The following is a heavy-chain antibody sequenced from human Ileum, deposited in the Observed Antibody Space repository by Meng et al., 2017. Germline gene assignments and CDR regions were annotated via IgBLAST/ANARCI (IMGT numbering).Heavy chain of an antibody. CDR3: ASDPNWSTT. CDR1: RSIFDSYD. V-gene: IGHV3-21*02. J-gene: IGHJ5*02. CDR2: MGLGHSHG. Sequence: EAQRVGTGGGLVKPGGSLRLSCVGSRSIFDSYDMTWIRQAPGKGPEWVASMGLGHSHGSYADSVIGRFTVSRDNAKTSSFLQMNSLRAEDTAIYYCASDPNWSTTWGQGTLVTVSS.